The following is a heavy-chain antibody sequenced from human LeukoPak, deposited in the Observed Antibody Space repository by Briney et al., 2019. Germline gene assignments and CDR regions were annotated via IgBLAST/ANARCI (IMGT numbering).Heavy chain of an antibody. J-gene: IGHJ4*02. V-gene: IGHV5-51*01. Sequence: GESLKISCTASGYPFTTYYIAWVRQLPGKGLEWMGIVYPGDSETRYSPSFQGHVTFSADKSISTVYLQWSSLKASDSAMYYCARQVRRYDILTGYHDYWGQGTLVTVSS. CDR3: ARQVRRYDILTGYHDY. D-gene: IGHD3-9*01. CDR2: VYPGDSET. CDR1: GYPFTTYY.